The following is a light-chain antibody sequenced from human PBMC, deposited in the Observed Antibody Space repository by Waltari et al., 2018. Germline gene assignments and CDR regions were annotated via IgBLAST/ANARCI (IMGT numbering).Light chain of an antibody. V-gene: IGKV1-39*01. CDR2: AAS. Sequence: DIQMTQSPSSLSASVGDSITITCRASQSISNYLSWYQQKSGKAPNLLIYAASSFQSGVPSRFSGSGSGTDFTLTISSLQPEDFATYYCQQSYISLTFGQGTKVEIK. J-gene: IGKJ1*01. CDR1: QSISNY. CDR3: QQSYISLT.